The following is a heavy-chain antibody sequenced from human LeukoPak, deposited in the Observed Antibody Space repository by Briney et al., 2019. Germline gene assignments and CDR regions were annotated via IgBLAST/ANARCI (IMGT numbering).Heavy chain of an antibody. Sequence: GESLKISCKGSGYSFTSYWIGWVRQMPGKGLEWMGIIYPGDSDTRYSPSFQGQVTISADKSISTACLQWSSLKASDTAMYYCARLNCGGDCDPNWFDPWGQGTLVTVSS. V-gene: IGHV5-51*01. CDR2: IYPGDSDT. CDR3: ARLNCGGDCDPNWFDP. D-gene: IGHD2-21*02. CDR1: GYSFTSYW. J-gene: IGHJ5*02.